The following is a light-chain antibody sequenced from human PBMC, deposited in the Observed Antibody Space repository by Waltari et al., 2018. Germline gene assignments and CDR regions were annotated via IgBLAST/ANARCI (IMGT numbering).Light chain of an antibody. CDR1: SSDVGGYNY. J-gene: IGLJ2*01. Sequence: QSALTQPPSASGSPGQSVTISCTGTSSDVGGYNYVSWYQQHPGKAPKLILYEVGQRPSGVPSRFSGYKSGNPASLTVSGLQAEDEADYYCSSFAGTNNFVVFGGGTKLTV. V-gene: IGLV2-8*01. CDR3: SSFAGTNNFVV. CDR2: EVG.